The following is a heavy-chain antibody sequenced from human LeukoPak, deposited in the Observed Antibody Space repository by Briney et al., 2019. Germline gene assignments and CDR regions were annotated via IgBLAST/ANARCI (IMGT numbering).Heavy chain of an antibody. V-gene: IGHV3-66*01. CDR2: IYSGGDT. J-gene: IGHJ5*02. CDR1: GFTVSSNY. CDR3: ARDLDSSGYYHSNWFDP. D-gene: IGHD3-22*01. Sequence: GGFLRLSCTASGFTVSSNYMSWVRQAPGKGLEWVSVIYSGGDTFYGDSVKGRFTISRDNSKNTLYLQMDSLRAEDTVVYYCARDLDSSGYYHSNWFDPWGQGTLVTVSS.